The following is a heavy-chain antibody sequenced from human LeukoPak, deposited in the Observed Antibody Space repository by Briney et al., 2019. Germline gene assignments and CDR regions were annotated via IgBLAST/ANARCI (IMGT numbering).Heavy chain of an antibody. CDR2: ISTSSNI. CDR3: ARDRSYVGFDY. V-gene: IGHV3-69-1*01. J-gene: IGHJ4*02. Sequence: GGSLRLSCAASGFTFTDYTINWVRQVPGKGLEWVSSISTSSNIYYADSVKGRFTVSRDNAKNSVYLQTNSLRAEDTAVYYCARDRSYVGFDYWGQGTLVTVSS. CDR1: GFTFTDYT. D-gene: IGHD4-23*01.